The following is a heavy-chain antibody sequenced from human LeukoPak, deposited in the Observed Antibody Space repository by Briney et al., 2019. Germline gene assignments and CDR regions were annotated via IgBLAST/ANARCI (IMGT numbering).Heavy chain of an antibody. D-gene: IGHD2-15*01. Sequence: GGSLRLSCAASGFTFSSYAMSWVRQAPGKGLEWVSAITGSGGSTYYADSVKGRFTISRDNSKNTLYLQMNSLRAEDTAVYYCAKEHYGYCSGGSCYSDYWGQGTLVTVSS. CDR1: GFTFSSYA. CDR2: ITGSGGST. V-gene: IGHV3-23*01. CDR3: AKEHYGYCSGGSCYSDY. J-gene: IGHJ4*02.